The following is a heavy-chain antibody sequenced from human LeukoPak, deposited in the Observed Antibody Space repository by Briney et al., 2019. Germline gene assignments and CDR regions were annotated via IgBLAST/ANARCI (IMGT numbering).Heavy chain of an antibody. Sequence: GGSLRLSCAASGFTFSGNGMNWVRQAPGKGLEWVSSISGNDDGTYYADSVKGRFTISRDNSKNTLYLQMNSLRAEDTAIYYCAKRGPIYSASPGNYFDYWGQGTLVTVSS. CDR1: GFTFSGNG. D-gene: IGHD3-10*01. CDR3: AKRGPIYSASPGNYFDY. CDR2: ISGNDDGT. V-gene: IGHV3-23*01. J-gene: IGHJ4*02.